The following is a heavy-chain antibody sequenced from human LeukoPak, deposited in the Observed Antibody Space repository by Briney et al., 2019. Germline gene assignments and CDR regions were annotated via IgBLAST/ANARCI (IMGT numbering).Heavy chain of an antibody. Sequence: GRSLRLSCAASGFTFSSYSMNWVRQAPGKGLEWVSSITSTSSYIYYADSVKGRFTISRDNAKNSLYLQMNSLRAEDTAVYYCARGSSGSYYTLFDYWGQGTLVTVSS. J-gene: IGHJ4*02. V-gene: IGHV3-21*01. CDR3: ARGSSGSYYTLFDY. CDR2: ITSTSSYI. CDR1: GFTFSSYS. D-gene: IGHD3-10*01.